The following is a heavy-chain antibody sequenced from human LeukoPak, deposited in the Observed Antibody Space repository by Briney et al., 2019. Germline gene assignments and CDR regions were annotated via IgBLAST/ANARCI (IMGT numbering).Heavy chain of an antibody. V-gene: IGHV3-48*02. J-gene: IGHJ4*02. D-gene: IGHD5-24*01. Sequence: GGSLRLSCAASGFIFSSYSMNWVRQAPGKGLERVSYLGPTSSTISYADSVRGRFTISRDNAKNSLYLQMNSLRDDDTAVYYCARASFQRWLQLGGDWGQGTLVTVSS. CDR1: GFIFSSYS. CDR3: ARASFQRWLQLGGD. CDR2: LGPTSSTI.